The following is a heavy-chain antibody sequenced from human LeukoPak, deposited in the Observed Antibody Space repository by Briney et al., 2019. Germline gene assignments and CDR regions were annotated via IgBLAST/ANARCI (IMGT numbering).Heavy chain of an antibody. Sequence: GGSLRLSCAASGFTVSSNYMSWVRQAPGKGLEWVSVIYSGGSTYYADSVKGRFTISRDNSMNTLYLQMNSLRAEDTTLHYCAREDWNKYHFDYWGQGTLVTVSS. CDR1: GFTVSSNY. CDR2: IYSGGST. D-gene: IGHD1/OR15-1a*01. CDR3: AREDWNKYHFDY. V-gene: IGHV3-66*01. J-gene: IGHJ4*02.